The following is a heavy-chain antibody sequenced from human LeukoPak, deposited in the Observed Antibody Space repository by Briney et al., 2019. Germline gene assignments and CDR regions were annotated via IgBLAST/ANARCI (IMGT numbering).Heavy chain of an antibody. J-gene: IGHJ4*02. V-gene: IGHV1-46*01. CDR1: GYTFTSYY. CDR3: ARALPGIAVAGPNFDY. CDR2: INPSGGST. D-gene: IGHD6-19*01. Sequence: ASVKVSCKASGYTFTSYYMHWVRQAPGHGLGWMGIINPSGGSTSYAQKFQGRVTMTRDTSTSTVYMELSGLRSEDTAVYYCARALPGIAVAGPNFDYWGQGTLVTVSS.